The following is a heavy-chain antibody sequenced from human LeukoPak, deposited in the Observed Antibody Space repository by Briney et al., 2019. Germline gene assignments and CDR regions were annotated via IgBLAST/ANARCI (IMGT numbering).Heavy chain of an antibody. CDR1: GFTFDDFG. Sequence: AGGSLRLSCAASGFTFDDFGMTWVRQAPGKGLEWVSSINSNGVRTTYGDSVKGRFTISRDDANDSLYLLMHSLRAEDTAFYYCVRGTMIVGPWGQGTLVTVSS. V-gene: IGHV3-20*04. CDR2: INSNGVRT. D-gene: IGHD3-22*01. CDR3: VRGTMIVGP. J-gene: IGHJ5*02.